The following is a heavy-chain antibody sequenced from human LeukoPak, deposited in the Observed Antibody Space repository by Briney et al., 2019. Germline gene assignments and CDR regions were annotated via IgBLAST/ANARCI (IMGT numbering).Heavy chain of an antibody. J-gene: IGHJ4*02. V-gene: IGHV3-49*03. CDR3: TQPLYDSSGYTDY. CDR1: GFTFSSYA. Sequence: PGGSLRLSCAASGFTFSSYAMSWFRQAPGKGLEWVGFIRSKAYGGTTEYAASVKGRFTISRDDSKSIAYLQMNSLKTEDTAVYYCTQPLYDSSGYTDYWGQGTLVTVSS. D-gene: IGHD3-22*01. CDR2: IRSKAYGGTT.